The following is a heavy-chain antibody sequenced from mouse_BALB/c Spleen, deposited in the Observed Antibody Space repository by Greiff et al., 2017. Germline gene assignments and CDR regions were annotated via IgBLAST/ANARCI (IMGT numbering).Heavy chain of an antibody. J-gene: IGHJ4*01. Sequence: VQLQQPGAELVMPGASVKMSCKASGYTFTDYWMHWVKQRPGQGLEWIGAIDTSDSYTSYNQKFKGKATLTVDESSSTAYMQLSSLTSEDSAVYYCARNYYGSSYAMDYWGQGTSVTVSS. D-gene: IGHD1-1*01. CDR2: IDTSDSYT. CDR3: ARNYYGSSYAMDY. CDR1: GYTFTDYW. V-gene: IGHV1-69*01.